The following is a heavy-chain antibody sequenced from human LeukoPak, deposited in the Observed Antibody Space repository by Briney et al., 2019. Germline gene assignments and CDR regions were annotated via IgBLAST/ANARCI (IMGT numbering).Heavy chain of an antibody. Sequence: GGSLRLSCAVSGFTFSTYYMSWVRQAPGKGLEWVSFISSSSNSIYYADSVKGRFAISRDNAKNSLYLQMSSLRAEDTAVYYCTRDRLIVGATGDLDYWGQGTLVTVSS. J-gene: IGHJ4*02. D-gene: IGHD1-26*01. V-gene: IGHV3-48*01. CDR1: GFTFSTYY. CDR2: ISSSSNSI. CDR3: TRDRLIVGATGDLDY.